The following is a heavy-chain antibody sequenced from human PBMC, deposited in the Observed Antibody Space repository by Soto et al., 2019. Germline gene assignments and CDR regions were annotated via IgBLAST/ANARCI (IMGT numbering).Heavy chain of an antibody. V-gene: IGHV1-69*14. CDR2: IIPIFGTA. CDR1: GGTFSSYA. D-gene: IGHD5-18*01. J-gene: IGHJ4*02. CDR3: ASTDVDTAMVVSPNPYFDY. Sequence: QVQLVQSGAEVKKPGSSVKVSCKASGGTFSSYAISWVRQAPGQGLEWMGGIIPIFGTANYAQKFQGRVTITADKSTSTATMELSSMRSEDTAVYYCASTDVDTAMVVSPNPYFDYWGQGTLVTVSS.